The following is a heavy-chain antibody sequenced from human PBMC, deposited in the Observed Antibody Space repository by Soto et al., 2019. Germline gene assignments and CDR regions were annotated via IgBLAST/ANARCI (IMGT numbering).Heavy chain of an antibody. J-gene: IGHJ4*02. CDR1: GYTFTNSD. Sequence: ASVKVSFKASGYTFTNSDINWVRQAPGQGLEWMGWMNPDSGHAAYAQKFQGRVTLTTSTSTSTVYMEMRSLGSEDTAVYYCARRPHCSGGICYYGLDNWGQGTLVTVSS. V-gene: IGHV1-8*01. CDR3: ARRPHCSGGICYYGLDN. CDR2: MNPDSGHA. D-gene: IGHD2-15*01.